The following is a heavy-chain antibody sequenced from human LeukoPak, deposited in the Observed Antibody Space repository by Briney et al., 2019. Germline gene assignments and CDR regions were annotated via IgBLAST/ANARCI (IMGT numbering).Heavy chain of an antibody. J-gene: IGHJ4*02. CDR2: INHSRST. V-gene: IGHV4-34*01. D-gene: IGHD6-19*01. Sequence: SETLSLTCAVYGGSFSGYYWSWIRQPPGKGLEWIGEINHSRSTNYNPSLKSRVTISVDTSKNQFSLKLSSVTAADTAVYYCASLAVAGTGWGQGTLVTVSS. CDR1: GGSFSGYY. CDR3: ASLAVAGTG.